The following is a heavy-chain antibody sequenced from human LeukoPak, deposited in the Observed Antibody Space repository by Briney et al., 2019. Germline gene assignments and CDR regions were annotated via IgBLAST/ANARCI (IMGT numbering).Heavy chain of an antibody. J-gene: IGHJ5*02. CDR3: ARDQMVRGVMFDP. V-gene: IGHV1-18*04. Sequence: GASVKVSCKASGYTFTGYYMHWVRQAPGQGLEWMGWISAYNGNTNYAQKLQGRVTMTTDTSTSTAYMELRSLRSDDTAVYYCARDQMVRGVMFDPWGQGTLVTVSS. CDR1: GYTFTGYY. CDR2: ISAYNGNT. D-gene: IGHD3-10*01.